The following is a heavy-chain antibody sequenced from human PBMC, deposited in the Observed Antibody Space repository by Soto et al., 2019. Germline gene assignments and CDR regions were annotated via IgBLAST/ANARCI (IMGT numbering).Heavy chain of an antibody. CDR1: GSTFPRYG. J-gene: IGHJ4*02. CDR2: ISAYNGTT. CDR3: ARDLPPGDY. V-gene: IGHV1-18*01. Sequence: QVQLVPSGAEVKQPGASVKVSCQASGSTFPRYGISWVRQAPGQGLEWMGWISAYNGTTNYAQKLQGRVTKTTDTSTSTAYMELRSLRPDDTAVYYWARDLPPGDYWGQGTLVTVSS.